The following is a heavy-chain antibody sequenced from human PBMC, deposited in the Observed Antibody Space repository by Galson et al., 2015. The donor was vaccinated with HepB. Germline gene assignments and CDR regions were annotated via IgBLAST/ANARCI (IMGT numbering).Heavy chain of an antibody. CDR1: GFTFSSYA. J-gene: IGHJ3*02. V-gene: IGHV3-30-3*01. D-gene: IGHD6-19*01. Sequence: SLRLSCAASGFTFSSYAMHWVRQAPGQGLEWVAVISYDGSNKYYAHSVKGRFTISRDNSKNTRYLQMNSLRAEDTAVYYWARGWGSLEGYIAVAGIGAFDIWGQGTMVTVSS. CDR3: ARGWGSLEGYIAVAGIGAFDI. CDR2: ISYDGSNK.